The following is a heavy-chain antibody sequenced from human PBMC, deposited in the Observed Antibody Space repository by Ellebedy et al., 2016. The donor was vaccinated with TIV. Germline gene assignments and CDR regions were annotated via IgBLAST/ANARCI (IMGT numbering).Heavy chain of an antibody. Sequence: SVKVSCKASGGTFSKAINWVRQAPGQGLEWMGEIIPIFGSANYAQKFQGRVSITADDVTSTAYMELRSLRSEDTDVYYCGRRDGYKFGGFDYWGQGTQVTVSS. CDR3: GRRDGYKFGGFDY. CDR2: IIPIFGSA. CDR1: GGTFSKA. V-gene: IGHV1-69*13. D-gene: IGHD5-24*01. J-gene: IGHJ4*02.